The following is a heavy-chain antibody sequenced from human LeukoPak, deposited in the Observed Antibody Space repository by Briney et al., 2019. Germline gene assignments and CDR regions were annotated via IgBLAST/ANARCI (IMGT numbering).Heavy chain of an antibody. Sequence: PGGSLRLSCAASGFTFSSYWMHWVRQAPGKGLVWVSRLNGDGSSTSYADSAKGRFTISRDNAKNTLYLQMNSLRADDTAVYYCVRSGAESLYYYYYGMDVWGQGTTVTVSS. CDR1: GFTFSSYW. D-gene: IGHD1-26*01. CDR3: VRSGAESLYYYYYGMDV. V-gene: IGHV3-74*01. J-gene: IGHJ6*02. CDR2: LNGDGSST.